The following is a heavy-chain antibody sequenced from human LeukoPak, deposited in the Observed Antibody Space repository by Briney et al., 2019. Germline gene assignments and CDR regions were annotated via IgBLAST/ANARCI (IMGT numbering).Heavy chain of an antibody. J-gene: IGHJ4*02. V-gene: IGHV4-4*07. Sequence: PSETLSLTCTVSGGSISSHYWSWIRQPAGKGLECIGRLYTSGSTNYNPSLKSRVTMSVDTSKNQFSLKLSSVTAADTAVYYCAVFGAMDSSGYLDYWGQGTLVTVSS. CDR2: LYTSGST. CDR1: GGSISSHY. CDR3: AVFGAMDSSGYLDY. D-gene: IGHD3-22*01.